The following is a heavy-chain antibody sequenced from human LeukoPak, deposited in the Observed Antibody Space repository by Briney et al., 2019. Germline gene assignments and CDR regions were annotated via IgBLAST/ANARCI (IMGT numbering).Heavy chain of an antibody. D-gene: IGHD3-22*01. CDR2: ISYDGSNK. CDR3: ARDTAPKADYYDSSGYYEGLDY. CDR1: GFTFSSYA. V-gene: IGHV3-30*04. Sequence: GRSLRLSCAASGFTFSSYAMHWVRQAPGKGLEWVAVISYDGSNKYYADSVKGRFTISRDNSKNTLYLQMNSLRAEDTAVYYCARDTAPKADYYDSSGYYEGLDYWGQGTLVTVSS. J-gene: IGHJ4*02.